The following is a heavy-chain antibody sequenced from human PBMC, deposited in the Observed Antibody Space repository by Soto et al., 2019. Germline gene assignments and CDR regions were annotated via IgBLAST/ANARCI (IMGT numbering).Heavy chain of an antibody. CDR2: IIPLLKTV. J-gene: IGHJ6*02. V-gene: IGHV1-69*06. CDR3: ARDPVDLFGYMDV. Sequence: QEELVQSGAEVKKPGSSVNVSCKASGGTFASYSITWVRQAPGQRLEWMGEIIPLLKTVNYAQKFQGRVTITGDRSTSTVSMALSRLRSDATAVYYCARDPVDLFGYMDVWGHGTTVTVS. CDR1: GGTFASYS. D-gene: IGHD6-25*01.